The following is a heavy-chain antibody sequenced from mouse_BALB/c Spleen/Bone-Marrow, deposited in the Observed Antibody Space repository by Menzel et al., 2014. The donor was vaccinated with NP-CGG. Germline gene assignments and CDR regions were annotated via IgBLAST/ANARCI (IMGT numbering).Heavy chain of an antibody. CDR3: TRGRRDAMDY. CDR2: INPSNGGT. Sequence: VKLQESGAELLKPGASVKLSCKASGYTFTSYYMYWVKRRPGQGLEWIGEINPSNGGTNFNEKFKSKATLTVDKSSSTAYMQLSSLTSEDSAVCYCTRGRRDAMDYWGQGTSVTVSS. CDR1: GYTFTSYY. V-gene: IGHV1S16*01. J-gene: IGHJ4*01.